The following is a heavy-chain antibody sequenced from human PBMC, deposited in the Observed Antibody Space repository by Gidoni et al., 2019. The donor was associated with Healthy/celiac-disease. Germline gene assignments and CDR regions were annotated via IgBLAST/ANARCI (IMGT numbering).Heavy chain of an antibody. Sequence: QVQLVESGGGVVQPGRSLRLSCAASGFTFSSYGMLWVRQAPGKGLEWVAVIWYEGSNKYYADPVKGRFTISRDNSKNTLYLQMNSLRAEDTAVYYCARVLLWFGESTSSLFDYYGMDVWGQGTTVTVSS. J-gene: IGHJ6*02. V-gene: IGHV3-33*01. CDR3: ARVLLWFGESTSSLFDYYGMDV. CDR1: GFTFSSYG. D-gene: IGHD3-10*01. CDR2: IWYEGSNK.